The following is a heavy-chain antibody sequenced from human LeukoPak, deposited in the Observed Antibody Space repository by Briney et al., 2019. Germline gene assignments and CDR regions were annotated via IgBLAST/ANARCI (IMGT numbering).Heavy chain of an antibody. CDR1: GFTFSSYA. V-gene: IGHV3-23*01. J-gene: IGHJ6*03. Sequence: GGSLRLSCAASGFTFSSYAMSWVRQAPGKGLEWVSAISDSGGSTYYADSVMGRFTISRDNAKNSLYLQMNSLRAEDTAVYYCARSRHYFYMDVWGKGTTVTVSS. CDR3: ARSRHYFYMDV. CDR2: ISDSGGST.